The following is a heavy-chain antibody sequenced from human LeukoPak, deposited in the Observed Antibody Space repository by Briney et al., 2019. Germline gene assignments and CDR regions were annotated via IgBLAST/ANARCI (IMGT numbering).Heavy chain of an antibody. CDR3: ARGPGGRSGYYPLEDYYHYYYMDV. CDR1: GYTFTGYY. J-gene: IGHJ6*03. D-gene: IGHD3-22*01. CDR2: INPNSGGT. Sequence: ASVKVSCKASGYTFTGYYMHWVRQAPGQGLEWMGWINPNSGGTNYAQKFQGRVTMTRDTSISTAYMELSRLRSDDTAVYYCARGPGGRSGYYPLEDYYHYYYMDVWGKGTTVSVSS. V-gene: IGHV1-2*02.